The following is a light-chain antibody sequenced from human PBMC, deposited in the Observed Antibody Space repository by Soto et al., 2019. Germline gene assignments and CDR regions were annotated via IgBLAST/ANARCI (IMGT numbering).Light chain of an antibody. J-gene: IGLJ3*02. V-gene: IGLV2-23*01. CDR1: NSDFGTHKF. Sequence: QSALTQPASVSGSPGQSITFSCIGTNSDFGTHKFFSWYQHHPGKAPKLIIYEGTTRPSGVSYRFSGSKSGNTASLTISGLQAEDEADYFCCSYAATFSVFGGGTKLTVL. CDR2: EGT. CDR3: CSYAATFSV.